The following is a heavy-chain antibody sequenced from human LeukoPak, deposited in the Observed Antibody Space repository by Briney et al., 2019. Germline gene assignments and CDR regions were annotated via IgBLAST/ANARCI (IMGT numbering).Heavy chain of an antibody. CDR2: IRYDGSNK. Sequence: GGSLRLSCAASGFIFSSYGMHWVRQAPGKGLDWVAFIRYDGSNKYYADSVKGRFTISRDNSKNTLFLQMNSLRAEDTAVYYCARCTTGRTFGSLREIKRSREIDYWGQGTLVTVSS. D-gene: IGHD1-1*01. J-gene: IGHJ4*02. V-gene: IGHV3-30*02. CDR1: GFIFSSYG. CDR3: ARCTTGRTFGSLREIKRSREIDY.